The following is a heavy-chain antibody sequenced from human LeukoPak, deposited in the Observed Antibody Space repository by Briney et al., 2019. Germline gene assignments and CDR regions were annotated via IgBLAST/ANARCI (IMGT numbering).Heavy chain of an antibody. V-gene: IGHV3-7*03. D-gene: IGHD6-19*01. Sequence: GGSLRLSCAASGFTFSSYWMNWVRQAPGKGLEWVATIKQDGRDKYYVDSVKGRFTISRDDAKNSLYLQMNSLRVEDTAVYHCVRYFTAVAPTLRLDYWGQGTLVTVSS. CDR3: VRYFTAVAPTLRLDY. J-gene: IGHJ4*02. CDR1: GFTFSSYW. CDR2: IKQDGRDK.